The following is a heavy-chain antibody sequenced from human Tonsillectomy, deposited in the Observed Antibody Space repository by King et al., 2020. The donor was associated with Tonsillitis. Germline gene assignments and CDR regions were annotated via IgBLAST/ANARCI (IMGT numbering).Heavy chain of an antibody. D-gene: IGHD3-3*01. CDR1: GYSFTSYW. Sequence: VQLVESGAEVKKPGESLKISCKGSGYSFTSYWIGWVRQMPGKGLEWMGIIYPGDSDTRYSPSFQGQVTISADKSISTAYLQWSSLKASDTAMYYCARNGEYEFRSGEAVWYCVYYWGQGTLVTVSS. CDR2: IYPGDSDT. J-gene: IGHJ4*02. CDR3: ARNGEYEFRSGEAVWYCVYY. V-gene: IGHV5-51*01.